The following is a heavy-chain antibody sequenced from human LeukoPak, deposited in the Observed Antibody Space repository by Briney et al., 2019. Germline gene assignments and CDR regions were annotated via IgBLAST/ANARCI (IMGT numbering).Heavy chain of an antibody. J-gene: IGHJ4*02. Sequence: SETLSLTCTVSGDSMNYYYSSWIRQPPGKGLEWIGNIYYTGRTTYNLSLRGRVTISLDTSKDQFSLKLSSVTAADTAIYYWAKEDMSAIYGYFHYWGQGTLVTVSS. V-gene: IGHV4-59*01. CDR3: AKEDMSAIYGYFHY. CDR1: GDSMNYYY. D-gene: IGHD5-24*01. CDR2: IYYTGRT.